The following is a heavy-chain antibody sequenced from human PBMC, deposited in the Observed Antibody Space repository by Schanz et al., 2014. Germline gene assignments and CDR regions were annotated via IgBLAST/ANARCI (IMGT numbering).Heavy chain of an antibody. J-gene: IGHJ4*02. V-gene: IGHV1-8*02. Sequence: QVQLVQSGAEVKQPGASVRLSCEASGYTFTSYDINWVRQAPGQGLEWMGWMNPNSGNTGYAQKFQGRVTMTRDTSTSTVYMELSSLRSEDTAVYYCARDGEAAAGCDYWGQGTLVTVSS. CDR3: ARDGEAAAGCDY. CDR2: MNPNSGNT. D-gene: IGHD6-13*01. CDR1: GYTFTSYD.